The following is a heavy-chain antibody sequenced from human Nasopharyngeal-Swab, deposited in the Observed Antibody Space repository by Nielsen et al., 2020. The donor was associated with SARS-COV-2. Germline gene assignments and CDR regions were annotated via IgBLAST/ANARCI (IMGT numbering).Heavy chain of an antibody. CDR3: ATDAQNSVD. J-gene: IGHJ4*02. Sequence: ASVKVSCKASGYTFTGWVRQAPGKGLEWMGGFDPEDGETIYAQKFQGRVTMTEDTSTDTAYMELSSLRSEDTAVYYCATDAQNSVDWGQGTLVTVSS. CDR2: FDPEDGET. CDR1: GYTFTG. D-gene: IGHD2-2*01. V-gene: IGHV1-24*01.